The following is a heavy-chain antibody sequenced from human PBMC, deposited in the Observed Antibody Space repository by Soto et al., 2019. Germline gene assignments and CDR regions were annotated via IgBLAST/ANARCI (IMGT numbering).Heavy chain of an antibody. D-gene: IGHD6-6*01. Sequence: EVQLVESGGGLVQPGRSLRLSCAASGFTFDDYAMHWVRQAPGKGLEWVSGISWNSGSIGYADSVKGRFTISRDKAKNSLYLQMNSLRAEDTALYYCAKEMYSSSKSGYFDYWGQGTLVTVSS. CDR1: GFTFDDYA. CDR2: ISWNSGSI. J-gene: IGHJ4*02. CDR3: AKEMYSSSKSGYFDY. V-gene: IGHV3-9*01.